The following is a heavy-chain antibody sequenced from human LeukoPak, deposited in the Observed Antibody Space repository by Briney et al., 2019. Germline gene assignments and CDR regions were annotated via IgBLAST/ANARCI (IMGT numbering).Heavy chain of an antibody. CDR1: GGSFSGYY. D-gene: IGHD5-24*01. CDR3: ASLQLPDGYKTF. Sequence: SETLSLTCAVYGGSFSGYYWSWIRQPPGKGLEWIGEINHSGSTNYNPSLKSRVTISVDTSKNQFSLKLSSVTAADTAVYYCASLQLPDGYKTFWGQGTLVTVSS. CDR2: INHSGST. J-gene: IGHJ4*02. V-gene: IGHV4-34*01.